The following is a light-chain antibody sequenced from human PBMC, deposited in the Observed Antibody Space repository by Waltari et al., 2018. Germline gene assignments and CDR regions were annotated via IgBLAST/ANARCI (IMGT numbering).Light chain of an antibody. V-gene: IGLV3-1*01. J-gene: IGLJ2*01. Sequence: YELTQPPSVSVSPGQTATITCSGDELGAKYAFWYQQKPGQSPVLVIYQDRKRPSGIPERFSGSNSGNTATLTISGTQAMDEADYYCQAWDSITVVFGGGTKLTVL. CDR3: QAWDSITVV. CDR2: QDR. CDR1: ELGAKY.